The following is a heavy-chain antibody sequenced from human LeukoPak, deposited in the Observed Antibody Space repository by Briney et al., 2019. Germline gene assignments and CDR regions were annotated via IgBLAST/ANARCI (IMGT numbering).Heavy chain of an antibody. CDR2: MNPNSGNT. CDR1: GYTFTSYD. V-gene: IGHV1-8*03. D-gene: IGHD3-10*01. Sequence: GASVEVSCKASGYTFTSYDINWVRQATGQGLEWMGWMNPNSGNTGYAQKFQGRVTITRNTSISTAYMELSSLRSEDTAVYYCARGRLWFGELGSKNNKGYYYYYMDVWGKGTTVTVSS. CDR3: ARGRLWFGELGSKNNKGYYYYYMDV. J-gene: IGHJ6*03.